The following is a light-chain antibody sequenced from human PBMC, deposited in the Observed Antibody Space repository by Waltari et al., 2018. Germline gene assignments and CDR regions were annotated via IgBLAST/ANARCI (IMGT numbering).Light chain of an antibody. Sequence: DIQLTQSPAFVSASVGDRVTITCRASQGIDNYLAWYQQKPGKAPNLLIYTASTLQSGVPSRFSGSGSGTEFTLTISSLQPEDFATYYCQQLNSYPRTFGQGTKVEIK. CDR2: TAS. V-gene: IGKV1-9*01. J-gene: IGKJ1*01. CDR1: QGIDNY. CDR3: QQLNSYPRT.